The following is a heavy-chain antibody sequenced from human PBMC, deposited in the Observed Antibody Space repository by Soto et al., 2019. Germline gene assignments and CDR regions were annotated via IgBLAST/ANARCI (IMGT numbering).Heavy chain of an antibody. V-gene: IGHV4-34*01. CDR2: INHSGST. CDR1: GGSFSGYY. Sequence: SETLSLTCAVYGGSFSGYYWSWIRQPPGKGLEWIGEINHSGSTNYNPSLKSRVTISVDKSKNQFSLKLSSVTAADTAVYYCARGARIVVATFDYWGQGTLVTVSS. CDR3: ARGARIVVATFDY. J-gene: IGHJ4*02. D-gene: IGHD3-22*01.